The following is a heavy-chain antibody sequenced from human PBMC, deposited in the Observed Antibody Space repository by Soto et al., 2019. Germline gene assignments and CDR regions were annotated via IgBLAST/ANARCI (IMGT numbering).Heavy chain of an antibody. J-gene: IGHJ5*01. Sequence: RQAPGQRLEWMGWINDGNGNTXXSQKFQGRVTITRDTSASTAYMELSSLRSEDTALSYCAGSGSYSFAYRGHGTLVTVS. D-gene: IGHD3-10*01. V-gene: IGHV1-3*01. CDR3: AGSGSYSFAY. CDR2: INDGNGNT.